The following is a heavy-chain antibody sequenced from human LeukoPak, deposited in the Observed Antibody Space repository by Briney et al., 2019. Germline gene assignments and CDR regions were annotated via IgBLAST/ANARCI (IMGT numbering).Heavy chain of an antibody. V-gene: IGHV4-34*01. J-gene: IGHJ4*02. Sequence: PSETLSLTCAVYGGSFSGYYWSWIRQPPGKGLEWIGEINHSGSTNYNPSLKSRVTISVDTSKNQFSLKLSSVTAADTAVYYCARIHFWSGYRDWGQGTLVTVSS. CDR3: ARIHFWSGYRD. D-gene: IGHD3-3*02. CDR2: INHSGST. CDR1: GGSFSGYY.